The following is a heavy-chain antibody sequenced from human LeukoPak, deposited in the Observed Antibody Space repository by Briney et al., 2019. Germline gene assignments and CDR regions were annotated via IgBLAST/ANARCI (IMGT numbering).Heavy chain of an antibody. CDR3: ARRLRRYFDWPPYYFDY. Sequence: GGSLRLSCAASGFTFSSYWMSWVRQAPGKGLEWVANIKQDGGEKYYVDSVKGRLTISRDNAKNSLYLQMNSLRAEDTAVYYCARRLRRYFDWPPYYFDYWGQGTLVTVSS. J-gene: IGHJ4*02. V-gene: IGHV3-7*01. CDR1: GFTFSSYW. CDR2: IKQDGGEK. D-gene: IGHD3-9*01.